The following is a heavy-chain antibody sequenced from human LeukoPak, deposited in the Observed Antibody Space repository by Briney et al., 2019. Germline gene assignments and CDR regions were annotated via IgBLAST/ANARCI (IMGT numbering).Heavy chain of an antibody. V-gene: IGHV3-21*01. J-gene: IGHJ4*02. CDR3: SSGFSISPYFEY. Sequence: GGSLRLSCAASGFTFSTYYMNWVRQTPGKGLEWVSFITGSSSYIYYTDSVKGRFTISRDNAKNSLFLQMNSLRDEDTAVYYCSSGFSISPYFEYWGQGTLVTVSS. D-gene: IGHD6-6*01. CDR1: GFTFSTYY. CDR2: ITGSSSYI.